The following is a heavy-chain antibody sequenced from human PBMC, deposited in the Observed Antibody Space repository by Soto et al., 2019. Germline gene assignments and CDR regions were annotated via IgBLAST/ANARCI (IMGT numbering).Heavy chain of an antibody. CDR2: IWYDGSNK. CDR3: ARDKEWLVQDADHGAFDI. Sequence: GGSLRLSCAASGFTFSSYGMHWVRQAPGKGLEWVAVIWYDGSNKYYADSVKGRFTISRDNSKNTLYLQMNSLRAEDTAVYYCARDKEWLVQDADHGAFDIWGQGTMVTVSS. V-gene: IGHV3-33*01. J-gene: IGHJ3*02. D-gene: IGHD6-19*01. CDR1: GFTFSSYG.